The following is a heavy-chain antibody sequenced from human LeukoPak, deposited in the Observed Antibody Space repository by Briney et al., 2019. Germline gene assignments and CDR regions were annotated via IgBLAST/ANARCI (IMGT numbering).Heavy chain of an antibody. CDR3: ARGQIIVGASYYYYYMDV. D-gene: IGHD1-26*01. V-gene: IGHV1-69*01. CDR1: GGTFSSYA. Sequence: SVKVSCKASGGTFSSYAISWVRQAPGQGLEWMGGIIPIFGTANYAQKFQGRVTITADESTSTAYMELSSLRSEDTAVYYCARGQIIVGASYYYYYMDVWGKGTTVTISS. CDR2: IIPIFGTA. J-gene: IGHJ6*03.